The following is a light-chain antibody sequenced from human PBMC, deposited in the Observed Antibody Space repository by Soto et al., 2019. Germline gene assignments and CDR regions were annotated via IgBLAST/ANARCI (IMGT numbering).Light chain of an antibody. J-gene: IGLJ1*01. CDR1: SSDVGGYNY. CDR2: DVS. CDR3: CSYAGSYTYV. Sequence: LTQPRSVSGSPGQSVTISFAGTSSDVGGYNYVSWYQQHPGKAPKLMIYDVSKRPSGVPDRFSGSKSGNTASLTISGLQAEDEADYYCCSYAGSYTYVFGTGTKVTVL. V-gene: IGLV2-11*01.